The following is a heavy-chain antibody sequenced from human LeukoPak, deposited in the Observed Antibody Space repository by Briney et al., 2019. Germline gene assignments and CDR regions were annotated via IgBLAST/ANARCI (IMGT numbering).Heavy chain of an antibody. D-gene: IGHD1-20*01. CDR3: ATLTGAFWMFDY. Sequence: ASVKVSCKASGYTFTSYGISWVRQAPGQGLEWMGWINPNSGGTNYAQKFQGRVTMTRDTSISTVYMELSRLRSDDTAVYYCATLTGAFWMFDYWGQGTLVTVSS. CDR2: INPNSGGT. CDR1: GYTFTSYG. J-gene: IGHJ4*02. V-gene: IGHV1-2*02.